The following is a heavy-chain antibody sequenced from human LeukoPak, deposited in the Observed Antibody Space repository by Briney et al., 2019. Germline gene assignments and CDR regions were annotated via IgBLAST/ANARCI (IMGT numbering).Heavy chain of an antibody. Sequence: AASVKVSCKASGYTFTGYNMHWVRQAPGQGLEWMGWINPNSGGTNYAQKFQGRVTMTRDTSISTAYMELSRLRSDDTAVYYCAREDLLRFLVDYWGQGTLVTVSS. D-gene: IGHD3-3*01. CDR1: GYTFTGYN. CDR2: INPNSGGT. V-gene: IGHV1-2*02. J-gene: IGHJ4*02. CDR3: AREDLLRFLVDY.